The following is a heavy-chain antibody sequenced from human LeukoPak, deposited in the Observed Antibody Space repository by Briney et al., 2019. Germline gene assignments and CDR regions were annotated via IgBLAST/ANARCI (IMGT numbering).Heavy chain of an antibody. V-gene: IGHV3-74*01. CDR1: GFTFSSYW. CDR3: AREDYAYGDPDAFDI. D-gene: IGHD4-17*01. CDR2: INTDGSST. J-gene: IGHJ3*02. Sequence: GGSLRLSCAASGFTFSSYWMHWVRQAPGKGLVWVSRINTDGSSTSYADSVKGRFTISRDNAKNTLYLQMNSLRAEDTAVYYCAREDYAYGDPDAFDIWGQGTMVTVSS.